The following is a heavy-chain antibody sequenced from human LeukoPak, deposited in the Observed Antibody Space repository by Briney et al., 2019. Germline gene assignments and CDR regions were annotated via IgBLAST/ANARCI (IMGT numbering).Heavy chain of an antibody. CDR3: ARDKTVASGMQR. J-gene: IGHJ4*02. V-gene: IGHV4-59*01. Sequence: PSETLSLTCSVSGGSLSTYSWSWVRQSPGKRLEWIGYIYYGGTTNYNPSLKSRVTISADTAKNQFSLRLRSVTAADTAIYYCARDKTVASGMQRWGQGTLVTVSS. CDR1: GGSLSTYS. CDR2: IYYGGTT. D-gene: IGHD4-23*01.